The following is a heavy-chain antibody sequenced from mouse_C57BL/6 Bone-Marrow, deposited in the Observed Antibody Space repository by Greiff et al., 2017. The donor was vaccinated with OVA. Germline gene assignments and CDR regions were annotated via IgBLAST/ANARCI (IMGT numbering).Heavy chain of an antibody. D-gene: IGHD1-1*01. Sequence: QVQLKESGAELARPGASVKLSCKASGYTFTSYGISWVKQRTGQGLEWIGEIYPRSGKNYYNTKFKGKATLTADKSSSTAYRELRSLTSEDYAVYFCAREGIYYYGSSYSLFDYWGQGTTLTVSS. CDR2: IYPRSGKN. CDR1: GYTFTSYG. J-gene: IGHJ2*01. CDR3: AREGIYYYGSSYSLFDY. V-gene: IGHV1-81*01.